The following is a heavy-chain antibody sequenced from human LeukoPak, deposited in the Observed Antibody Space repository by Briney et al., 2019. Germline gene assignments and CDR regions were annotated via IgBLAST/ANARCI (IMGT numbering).Heavy chain of an antibody. CDR2: ISSSGSTI. CDR3: ASPPAYWGSDY. Sequence: PGGSLRLSCAASGFTFSSYEMNWVRQAPGKGLEWVSYISSSGSTIYYADSVKGRFTISRDNAKNSLYLQMNSLRAEDTAVYYCASPPAYWGSDYWGQGTLVTVSS. CDR1: GFTFSSYE. V-gene: IGHV3-48*03. D-gene: IGHD2-8*02. J-gene: IGHJ4*02.